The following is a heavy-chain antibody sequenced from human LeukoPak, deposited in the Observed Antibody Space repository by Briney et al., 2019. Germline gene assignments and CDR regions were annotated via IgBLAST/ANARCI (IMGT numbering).Heavy chain of an antibody. CDR1: GFTFSDYY. V-gene: IGHV3-11*06. D-gene: IGHD6-13*01. J-gene: IGHJ5*02. Sequence: KPGGSLRLSCAASGFTFSDYYMSWIRQAPGKGLEWVSYISSSSSYTNYADSVKGRFTISRDNAKNSLYLQMNSLRAEDTAVYYCARDRYSSRVGDNWFDPGGQGTLVTVSS. CDR3: ARDRYSSRVGDNWFDP. CDR2: ISSSSSYT.